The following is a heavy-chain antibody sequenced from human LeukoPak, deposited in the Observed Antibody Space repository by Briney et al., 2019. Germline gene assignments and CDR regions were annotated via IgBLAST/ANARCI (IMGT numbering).Heavy chain of an antibody. J-gene: IGHJ4*02. CDR3: ARGGYSSSWYWVY. D-gene: IGHD6-13*01. V-gene: IGHV3-7*01. Sequence: GGSLRLSCAASGFTFSSWWMTWVRQLPGKGLEWVANIKPDGSDKYYVDSVKGRFTISRDNAKNSLYLQMNSLRAEDTAVYYCARGGYSSSWYWVYWGQGTLVTASS. CDR2: IKPDGSDK. CDR1: GFTFSSWW.